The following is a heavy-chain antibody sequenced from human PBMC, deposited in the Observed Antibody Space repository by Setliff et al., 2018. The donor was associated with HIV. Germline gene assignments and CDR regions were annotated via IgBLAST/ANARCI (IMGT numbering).Heavy chain of an antibody. D-gene: IGHD3-16*02. CDR2: INHSGNT. J-gene: IGHJ3*02. CDR3: ARGRDYVSGNYHYTGGGAFDI. CDR1: GSSISGHF. Sequence: SETLSLTCTVSGSSISGHFWSWIRQPPGKGLEWIGDINHSGNTYYSPSLKSRVTISIDTSKNQFSLKLSSVIAADTAVYYCARGRDYVSGNYHYTGGGAFDIGGQGTMVTVSS. V-gene: IGHV4-34*01.